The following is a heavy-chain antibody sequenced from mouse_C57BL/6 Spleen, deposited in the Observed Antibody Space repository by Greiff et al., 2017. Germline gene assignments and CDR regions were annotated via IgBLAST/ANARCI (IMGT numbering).Heavy chain of an antibody. J-gene: IGHJ4*01. Sequence: VQLQQSGAELVRPGASVTLSCKASGYTFTDYEMHWVKQTPVHGLEWIGAIDPETGGTAYNQKFKGKAILTADKSSSTAYMELRSLTSEDSAVYYCTRGRGNFFYYAMDYWGQGTSVTVSS. CDR3: TRGRGNFFYYAMDY. D-gene: IGHD2-1*01. CDR2: IDPETGGT. CDR1: GYTFTDYE. V-gene: IGHV1-15*01.